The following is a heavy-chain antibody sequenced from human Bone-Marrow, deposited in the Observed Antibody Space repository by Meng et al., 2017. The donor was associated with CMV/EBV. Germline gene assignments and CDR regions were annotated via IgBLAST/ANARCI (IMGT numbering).Heavy chain of an antibody. V-gene: IGHV3-7*01. CDR2: KEGEGRQK. Sequence: GESLKISCAASGFTFSGYWMNWVRQAPGKGVEWVSKKEGEGRQKNYVDSVNSRFTISRDNANQSVHLQMNSLRVEDTAVYYCTRANNLDSWGQGTLVTVSS. D-gene: IGHD1-14*01. CDR1: GFTFSGYW. CDR3: TRANNLDS. J-gene: IGHJ4*02.